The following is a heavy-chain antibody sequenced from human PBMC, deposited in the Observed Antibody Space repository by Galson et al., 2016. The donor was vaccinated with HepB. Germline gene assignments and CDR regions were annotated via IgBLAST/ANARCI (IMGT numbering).Heavy chain of an antibody. D-gene: IGHD4-11*01. V-gene: IGHV4-34*01. Sequence: SETLSLTCAVYGGSFSGYYWSWIRQPPGKGLEWIGEINHSGSTNYNPSPKSRVTISVDTSKSQFSLKLSSVTAADTAVYYCARIFPYTNYVGSFDYWGQGALVTVSS. CDR2: INHSGST. J-gene: IGHJ4*02. CDR3: ARIFPYTNYVGSFDY. CDR1: GGSFSGYY.